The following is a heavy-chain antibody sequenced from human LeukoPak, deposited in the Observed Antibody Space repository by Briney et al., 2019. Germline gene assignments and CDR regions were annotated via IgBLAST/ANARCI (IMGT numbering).Heavy chain of an antibody. CDR3: ARDYSLLRYFDWLSKSRGAFDI. Sequence: SETLSLTCTVSGYSISSGYYWGWIRQPPGKGLEWIGSIYHSGSTYYNPSLKSRVTISVDTSKNQFSLKLSSVTAADTAVYYCARDYSLLRYFDWLSKSRGAFDIWGQGTMVTVSS. D-gene: IGHD3-9*01. J-gene: IGHJ3*02. CDR1: GYSISSGYY. CDR2: IYHSGST. V-gene: IGHV4-38-2*02.